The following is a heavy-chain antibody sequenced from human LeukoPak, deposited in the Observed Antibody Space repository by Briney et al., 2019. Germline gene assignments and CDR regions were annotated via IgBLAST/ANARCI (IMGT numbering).Heavy chain of an antibody. J-gene: IGHJ4*02. CDR3: AKAHYYGPLYYFDY. V-gene: IGHV3-9*01. Sequence: GGSLRLSCAASGFTFDDYAMHWVRQAPGKGLEWVSGISWNSGSIGYADSVKGRFTISRDNAKNSLYLQMNSLRAEDTALYYCAKAHYYGPLYYFDYWGQGTLVTVSS. D-gene: IGHD3-10*01. CDR1: GFTFDDYA. CDR2: ISWNSGSI.